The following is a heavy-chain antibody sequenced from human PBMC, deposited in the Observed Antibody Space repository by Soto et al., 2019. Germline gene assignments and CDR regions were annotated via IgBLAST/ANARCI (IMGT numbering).Heavy chain of an antibody. CDR2: IKQDGSEK. D-gene: IGHD3-16*02. CDR3: ARIEDDHIWGSDRHDYYFDS. CDR1: GFTFSTYW. J-gene: IGHJ4*02. Sequence: GGSLRLSCAASGFTFSTYWMSWVRQAPGSGLEWVANIKQDGSEKYYGDSVEGRFTISRDNARNSLFLQMSSLRAEDTAIYYCARIEDDHIWGSDRHDYYFDSWGQGTLVTVSS. V-gene: IGHV3-7*01.